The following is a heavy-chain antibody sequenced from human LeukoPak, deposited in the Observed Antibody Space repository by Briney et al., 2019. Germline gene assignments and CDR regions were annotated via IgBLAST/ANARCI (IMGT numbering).Heavy chain of an antibody. D-gene: IGHD5-18*01. V-gene: IGHV1-2*02. J-gene: IGHJ4*02. Sequence: ASVKVSCKASGYTFIAYYIHWVRHAPGQGLEWMGWINPNSGGTNYAQKFQGRITMTRDTSISTAYMELSRLTSDDTAVYYCARDGKERGYSLYYFDYWGQGTLVSVSS. CDR2: INPNSGGT. CDR1: GYTFIAYY. CDR3: ARDGKERGYSLYYFDY.